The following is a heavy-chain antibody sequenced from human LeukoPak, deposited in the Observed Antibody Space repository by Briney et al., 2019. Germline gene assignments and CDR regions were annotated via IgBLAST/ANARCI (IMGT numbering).Heavy chain of an antibody. CDR3: AKEGIYMKSSLED. CDR2: IYSGGST. CDR1: GFIFSNNY. J-gene: IGHJ4*02. D-gene: IGHD5-12*01. V-gene: IGHV3-53*01. Sequence: PGGSLRLSCAPSGFIFSNNYMTWVRQAPGKGLEWVSVIYSGGSTYYADSVKGRFTISRDNSKNTIYLQMNSLRVDDTAVYYCAKEGIYMKSSLEDWGQGTLVTVSS.